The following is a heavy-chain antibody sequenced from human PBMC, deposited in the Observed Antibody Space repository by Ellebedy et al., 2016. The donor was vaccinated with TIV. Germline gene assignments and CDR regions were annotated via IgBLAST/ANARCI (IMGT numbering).Heavy chain of an antibody. CDR1: GFTVSSNY. CDR3: ARTDCSGRSCYSFFNH. V-gene: IGHV3-53*01. Sequence: GGSLRLSCVASGFTVSSNYMFWVRQAPRKGLEWVALQHSTDIPYYADSVRGRFTVSRDDSQNKLFLQMNNLRGDDTAVYYCARTDCSGRSCYSFFNHWGQGTLVTVSS. J-gene: IGHJ1*01. D-gene: IGHD2-8*02. CDR2: QHSTDIP.